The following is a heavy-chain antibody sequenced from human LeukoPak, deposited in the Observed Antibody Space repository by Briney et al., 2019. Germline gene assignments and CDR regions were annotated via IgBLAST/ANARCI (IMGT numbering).Heavy chain of an antibody. CDR1: GFTFSSYG. V-gene: IGHV3-30*18. CDR3: AKDESGLLYY. Sequence: GGSLRLSCAASGFTFSSYGMHWVRQAPGKGLEWVAVISYDGSNKYYADSVKGRFTISRDNSKNALYLQMNSLRAEDTAVYYCAKDESGLLYYWGQGTLVTVSS. CDR2: ISYDGSNK. J-gene: IGHJ4*02. D-gene: IGHD1-26*01.